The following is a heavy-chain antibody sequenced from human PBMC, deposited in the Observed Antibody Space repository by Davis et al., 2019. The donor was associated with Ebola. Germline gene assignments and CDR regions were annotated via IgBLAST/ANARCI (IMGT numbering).Heavy chain of an antibody. Sequence: GESLKISCAASGFTFSFYAMHWVRQAPGKGLEWVTLISYDGSNKYYADSVKGRFTISRDNSKNTLYLQMNSLRAEDTAVYYCARNYYDSSGYQPRAFDIWGQGTMVTVSS. CDR1: GFTFSFYA. V-gene: IGHV3-30*04. J-gene: IGHJ3*02. D-gene: IGHD3-22*01. CDR2: ISYDGSNK. CDR3: ARNYYDSSGYQPRAFDI.